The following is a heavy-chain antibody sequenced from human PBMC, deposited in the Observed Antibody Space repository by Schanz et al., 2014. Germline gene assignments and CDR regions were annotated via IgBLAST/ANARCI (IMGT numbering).Heavy chain of an antibody. CDR3: VRDTDYHFDY. D-gene: IGHD4-17*01. J-gene: IGHJ4*02. CDR2: ISPDGSST. Sequence: EVQLVESGGDFVQPGGSLRLSCAASGFTLSRYWMHWVRQVPGKGLVWVSRISPDGSSTTYADSVKGRLTISRDNAKNTLYLQMNSLRADDTAVYYCVRDTDYHFDYWGQGTLVTVSS. V-gene: IGHV3-74*01. CDR1: GFTLSRYW.